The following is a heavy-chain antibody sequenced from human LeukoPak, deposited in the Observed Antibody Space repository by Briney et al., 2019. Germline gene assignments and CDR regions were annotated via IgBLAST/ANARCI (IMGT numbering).Heavy chain of an antibody. J-gene: IGHJ5*02. V-gene: IGHV6-1*01. CDR3: ARVTGQWLVQVASGWFDP. CDR2: TYYRSKWYN. CDR1: GDSVSSNTAV. D-gene: IGHD6-19*01. Sequence: PSQTLSLTCAVSGDSVSSNTAVWNWIRQSPSRGLEWLGRTYYRSKWYNDYAVSVKSRITINPDTSKNQFSLQLNSVTPEDTAVYYCARVTGQWLVQVASGWFDPWGQGTLVTVSS.